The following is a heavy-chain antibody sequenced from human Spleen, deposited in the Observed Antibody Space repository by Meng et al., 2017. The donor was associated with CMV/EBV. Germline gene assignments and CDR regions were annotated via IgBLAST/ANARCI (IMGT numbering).Heavy chain of an antibody. V-gene: IGHV4-34*01. CDR3: ARETTYSSGWGDRYYYGMDV. J-gene: IGHJ6*02. CDR1: GGSFSGYY. Sequence: SETLSLTCAVYGGSFSGYYWSWIRQPPGKGLEWIGEINHSGSTNYNPSLKSRVTISVDTSKNQFSLKLSSVTAADTAVYYCARETTYSSGWGDRYYYGMDVWGQGTTVTVSS. D-gene: IGHD3-22*01. CDR2: INHSGST.